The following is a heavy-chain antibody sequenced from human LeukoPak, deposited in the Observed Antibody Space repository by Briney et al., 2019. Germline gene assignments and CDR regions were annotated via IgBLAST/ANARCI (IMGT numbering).Heavy chain of an antibody. V-gene: IGHV4-59*08. D-gene: IGHD3-10*01. CDR3: ARLGHGSGSYYNVVDP. CDR2: IYYSGST. J-gene: IGHJ5*02. Sequence: SETLSLTCTVSGGSISSYYLSWIRQPPGKGLEWIGFIYYSGSTNYNPSLKSRVTISVDTSKNQFSLKLSSVTAADTAVYYCARLGHGSGSYYNVVDPWGQGTLVTVSS. CDR1: GGSISSYY.